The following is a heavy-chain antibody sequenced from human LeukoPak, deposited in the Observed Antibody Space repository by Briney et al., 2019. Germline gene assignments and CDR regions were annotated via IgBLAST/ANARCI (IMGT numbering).Heavy chain of an antibody. V-gene: IGHV1-2*02. D-gene: IGHD6-19*01. Sequence: ASVKVSCKASGYTFTSYYMHWVRQAPGQGLEWVGWINPNSGGTNYAQKFQGRVTMTRDTSISTAYMELSRLRSDDTAVYYCARGGGWYPYYYYYMDVWGKGTTVTVSS. J-gene: IGHJ6*03. CDR2: INPNSGGT. CDR1: GYTFTSYY. CDR3: ARGGGWYPYYYYYMDV.